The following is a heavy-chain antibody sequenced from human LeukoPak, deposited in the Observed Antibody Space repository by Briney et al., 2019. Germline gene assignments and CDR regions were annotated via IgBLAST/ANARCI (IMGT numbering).Heavy chain of an antibody. D-gene: IGHD6-19*01. CDR1: GFTFSSYW. CDR2: INQDGSEK. J-gene: IGHJ4*02. CDR3: ARVAAGFFDY. Sequence: GGSLRLSCAASGFTFSSYWMIWVRQAPGKGLEWVANINQDGSEKVYVDSVKGRFTISRDNAKNSLYLQMESLRAEDTAVYYCARVAAGFFDYWGQGTLVTVSS. V-gene: IGHV3-7*01.